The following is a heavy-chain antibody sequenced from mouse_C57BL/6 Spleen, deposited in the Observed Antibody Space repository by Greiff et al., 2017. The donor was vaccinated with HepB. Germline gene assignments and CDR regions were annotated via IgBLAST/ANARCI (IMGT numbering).Heavy chain of an antibody. V-gene: IGHV1-53*01. Sequence: VQLQQPGTELVKPGASVKLSCKASGYTFTSYWMHWVKQRPGQGLEWIGNINPSNGGTNYNEKFKSKTTLTVDKSSSTAYMQLSSLTSEDSAVYYCARSGKITSYYFDYWGQGTTLTVSS. J-gene: IGHJ2*01. CDR1: GYTFTSYW. CDR2: INPSNGGT. D-gene: IGHD1-1*01. CDR3: ARSGKITSYYFDY.